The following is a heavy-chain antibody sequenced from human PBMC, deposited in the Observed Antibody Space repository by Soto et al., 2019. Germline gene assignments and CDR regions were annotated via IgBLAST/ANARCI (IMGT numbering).Heavy chain of an antibody. V-gene: IGHV1-69*02. CDR1: GGTFSSYT. CDR3: ASLQLERYYYGMDV. D-gene: IGHD1-1*01. CDR2: IIPILGIA. J-gene: IGHJ6*02. Sequence: SVKVSCKASGGTFSSYTISWVRQAPGQGLEWMGRIIPILGIANYAQKFQGRVTITADKSTSTAYMELSSLRSEDTAMYYCASLQLERYYYGMDVWGQGTTVTVS.